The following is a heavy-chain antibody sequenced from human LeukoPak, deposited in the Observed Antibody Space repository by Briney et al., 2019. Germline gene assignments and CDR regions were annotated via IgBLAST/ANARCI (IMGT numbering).Heavy chain of an antibody. CDR2: INHSGST. V-gene: IGHV4-34*01. J-gene: IGHJ5*02. CDR1: GGSFSGYY. Sequence: SETLSLTCAVYGGSFSGYYWSWIRQPPGKGLEWIGEINHSGSTNYNPSLKSRVTISVDTSKNQFSLKLSSVTAADTAVYYCARGRNYWFDPWGQGTLVTVSS. CDR3: ARGRNYWFDP.